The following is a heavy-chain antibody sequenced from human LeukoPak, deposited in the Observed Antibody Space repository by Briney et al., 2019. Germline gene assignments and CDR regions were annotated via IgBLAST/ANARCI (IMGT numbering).Heavy chain of an antibody. Sequence: GGSLRLSCAAAGFTFSNFWMNWVRQTPGKGLEWVANIKQDGSEKNYVDSVKGRFTISRDNAKNSLFLQMNSLRAEDTAVYYCAKGEYYYDSSGYYPFDYWGQGTLVTVSS. CDR1: GFTFSNFW. CDR3: AKGEYYYDSSGYYPFDY. J-gene: IGHJ4*02. CDR2: IKQDGSEK. V-gene: IGHV3-7*01. D-gene: IGHD3-22*01.